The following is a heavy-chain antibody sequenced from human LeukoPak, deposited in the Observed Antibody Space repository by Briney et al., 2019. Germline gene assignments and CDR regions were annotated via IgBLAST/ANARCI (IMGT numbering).Heavy chain of an antibody. CDR1: DDSITMYY. CDR3: ARDSAPGVGAGA. J-gene: IGHJ5*02. CDR2: VDHTGST. D-gene: IGHD1-26*01. Sequence: SETLSLTCTVSDDSITMYYWTWIRQPPGKGLEWIGYVDHTGSTKFNPSLNGRVSISRDTSNNFFSLRLRSVTAADTAVYFCARDSAPGVGAGAWGQGTLVTVSS. V-gene: IGHV4-59*01.